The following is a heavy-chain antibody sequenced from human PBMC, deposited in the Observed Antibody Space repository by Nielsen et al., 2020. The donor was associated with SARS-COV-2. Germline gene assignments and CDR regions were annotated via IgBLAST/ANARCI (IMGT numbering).Heavy chain of an antibody. D-gene: IGHD6-13*01. Sequence: ASVKVSCKTSGYTFTSFAIHWVRQAPGQRLEWMGWINAGNGNTKYSQKFQGRVTITRDTSASTAYMELSSLRSEDTAVYYCASGAAADNFDYWGQGTLVTVSS. CDR3: ASGAAADNFDY. CDR2: INAGNGNT. J-gene: IGHJ4*02. V-gene: IGHV1-3*01. CDR1: GYTFTSFA.